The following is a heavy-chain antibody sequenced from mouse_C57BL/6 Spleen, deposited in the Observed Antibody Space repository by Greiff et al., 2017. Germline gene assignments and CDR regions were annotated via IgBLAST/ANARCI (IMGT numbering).Heavy chain of an antibody. D-gene: IGHD1-1*01. CDR1: GFTFSSYA. Sequence: EVMLVESGGGLVKPGGSLKLSRAASGFTFSSYAMSWVRQTPEKRLEWVATISDGGSYTYYPDNVKGRFTISRDNAKNNLYLQMSHLKSEDTAMYYCAREDGRGLDFDYWGQGTTLTVSS. V-gene: IGHV5-4*01. J-gene: IGHJ2*01. CDR2: ISDGGSYT. CDR3: AREDGRGLDFDY.